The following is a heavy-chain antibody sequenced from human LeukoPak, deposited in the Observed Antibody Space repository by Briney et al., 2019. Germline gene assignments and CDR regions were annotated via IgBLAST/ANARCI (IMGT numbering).Heavy chain of an antibody. J-gene: IGHJ4*02. CDR2: IRYDGSNK. CDR3: AKDQAAAVLLLLPGLFDY. D-gene: IGHD3-10*01. CDR1: GFTFSNYG. Sequence: GGSLRLSCAASGFTFSNYGMHWVRQAPGKGLEWVAFIRYDGSNKYYADSVKGRFTISRDNSKNTLYLQMNSLRVEDTAVYYCAKDQAAAVLLLLPGLFDYWGQGTLVTVSS. V-gene: IGHV3-30*02.